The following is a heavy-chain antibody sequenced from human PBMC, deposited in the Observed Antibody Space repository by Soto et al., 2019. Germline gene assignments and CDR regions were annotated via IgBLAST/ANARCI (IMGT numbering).Heavy chain of an antibody. Sequence: QVQLQESGPGLVKPSETLSLTCTVSGGSISSYYWSWIRQPPGKGLEWIGYIYYSGSTNYNPSLKSRVTRAVDTSKNPYTLKMSSMTDAHNAVHYCARREVAATFDYWGQGTQVNDSS. J-gene: IGHJ4*02. D-gene: IGHD2-15*01. CDR2: IYYSGST. CDR3: ARREVAATFDY. CDR1: GGSISSYY. V-gene: IGHV4-59*01.